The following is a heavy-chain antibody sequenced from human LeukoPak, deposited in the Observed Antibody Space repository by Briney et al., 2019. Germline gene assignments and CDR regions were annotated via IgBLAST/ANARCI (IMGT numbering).Heavy chain of an antibody. D-gene: IGHD4-17*01. Sequence: ASVKVSCKASGGTFSSYAISWVRQAPGQGLEWMGGIIPIFGTANYAQKFQGRVTITADESTSTAYMELSSLRSEDTAVYYCARVTTDYGDYGRQVDYWGQGTLVTVSS. CDR3: ARVTTDYGDYGRQVDY. CDR2: IIPIFGTA. J-gene: IGHJ4*02. V-gene: IGHV1-69*13. CDR1: GGTFSSYA.